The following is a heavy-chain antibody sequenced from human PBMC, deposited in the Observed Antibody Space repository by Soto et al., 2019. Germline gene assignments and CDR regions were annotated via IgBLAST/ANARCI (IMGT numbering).Heavy chain of an antibody. CDR2: ISGSGGST. D-gene: IGHD3-3*01. CDR1: GFTFSSCA. V-gene: IGHV3-23*01. CDR3: AKDSEVLRFLEWLLLDY. J-gene: IGHJ4*02. Sequence: GESLKISCAASGFTFSSCAMSWVRQAPGKGLEWVSAISGSGGSTYYADSVKGRFTISRDNSKNTLYLQMNSLRAEDTAVYYCAKDSEVLRFLEWLLLDYWGQGTLVTVSS.